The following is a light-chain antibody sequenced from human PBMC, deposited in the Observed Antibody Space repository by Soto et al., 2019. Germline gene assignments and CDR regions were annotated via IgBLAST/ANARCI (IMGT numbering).Light chain of an antibody. CDR2: DAS. V-gene: IGKV3-15*01. CDR1: QSVDSN. CDR3: QQYNNWRT. Sequence: EIVVTQSPSTLSVSPGERATLSCRASQSVDSNLAWYQQKPGQPPRLLIYDASTRATGIPARISGSGSGTEFTLTISSLQSEDFAVYYCQQYNNWRTFGQGTKVDIK. J-gene: IGKJ1*01.